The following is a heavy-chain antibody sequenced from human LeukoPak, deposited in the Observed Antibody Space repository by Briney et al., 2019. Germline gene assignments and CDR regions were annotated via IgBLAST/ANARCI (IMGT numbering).Heavy chain of an antibody. CDR3: ARENQRFLGWLNYYYYYMDV. CDR1: GGSISSGSYY. J-gene: IGHJ6*03. V-gene: IGHV4-61*02. D-gene: IGHD3-3*01. CDR2: IYTSGST. Sequence: SETLSLTCTVSGGSISSGSYYWSWIRQPAGKGLEWIGRIYTSGSTNYNPSLKSRVTISVDTSKNQFSLKLSSVTAADTAVYYCARENQRFLGWLNYYYYYMDVWGKGTTVTVSS.